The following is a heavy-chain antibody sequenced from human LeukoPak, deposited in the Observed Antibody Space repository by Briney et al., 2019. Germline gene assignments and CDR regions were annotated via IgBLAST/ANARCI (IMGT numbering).Heavy chain of an antibody. CDR1: GFTFSSYV. Sequence: GGSLRLSCAASGFTFSSYVMSWVRQAPGKGLEWVSDISGSGGSTYYADSVKGRFTISRDNSKNTLYLQMNSLRAEDTAVYYCAKDPYSSSWANWFDPWGQGTLVTVSS. J-gene: IGHJ5*02. V-gene: IGHV3-23*01. D-gene: IGHD6-13*01. CDR2: ISGSGGST. CDR3: AKDPYSSSWANWFDP.